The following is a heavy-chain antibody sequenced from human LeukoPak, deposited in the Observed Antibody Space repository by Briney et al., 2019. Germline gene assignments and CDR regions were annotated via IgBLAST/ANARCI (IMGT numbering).Heavy chain of an antibody. CDR1: GGSISSYY. D-gene: IGHD1-20*01. V-gene: IGHV3-11*04. Sequence: PSETLSLTCTVSGGSISSYYWSWIRQPPGKGLEGVSYIGSSGSRIYYADSVKGRFTISRDNAKNSLYLHINSLRAEDTAVYYCARIGYNWNVFDYWGQGTLVTVSS. CDR3: ARIGYNWNVFDY. J-gene: IGHJ4*02. CDR2: IGSSGSRI.